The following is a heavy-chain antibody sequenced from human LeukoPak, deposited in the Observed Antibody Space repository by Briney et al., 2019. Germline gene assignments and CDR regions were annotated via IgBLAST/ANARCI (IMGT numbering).Heavy chain of an antibody. J-gene: IGHJ6*02. D-gene: IGHD1-26*01. V-gene: IGHV4-39*01. CDR1: GGSISSSSYY. Sequence: PSETLSLTCTVSGGSISSSSYYWGWIRQPPGKGLEWIGSIYYSGSTYYNPSLKSRVTISVDTSRNQFSLKLSSVTAADTAVYYCARRHSGSYSSGMDVWGQGTTVTVSS. CDR2: IYYSGST. CDR3: ARRHSGSYSSGMDV.